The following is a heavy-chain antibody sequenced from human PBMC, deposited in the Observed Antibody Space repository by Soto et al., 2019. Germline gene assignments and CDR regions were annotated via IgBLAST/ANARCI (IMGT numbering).Heavy chain of an antibody. Sequence: PSETLSLTCAVSCGSISSGGYSWSWIRQPPGKGLEWIGYIYHSGSTYYNPSLKSRVTISVDRSKNQFSLKLSSVTAADTAVYYCASARYYYGSGSYYGWFDPWGQGTLVTVSS. CDR1: CGSISSGGYS. CDR2: IYHSGST. CDR3: ASARYYYGSGSYYGWFDP. D-gene: IGHD3-10*01. J-gene: IGHJ5*02. V-gene: IGHV4-30-2*01.